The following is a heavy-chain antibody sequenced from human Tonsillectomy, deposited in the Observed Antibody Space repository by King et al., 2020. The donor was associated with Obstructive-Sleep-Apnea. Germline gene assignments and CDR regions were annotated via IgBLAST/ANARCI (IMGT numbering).Heavy chain of an antibody. V-gene: IGHV3-23*04. CDR1: GFTFSSYA. CDR2: ISGSGDST. D-gene: IGHD6-6*01. J-gene: IGHJ6*02. CDR3: AKHSSSSSVSLRWGLDV. Sequence: VQLVESGGGLVQSGGSLRLSCAVSGFTFSSYAMSWVRQAPGKGLEWVSGISGSGDSTYYADSVKGRFTISRDNSKNTLYLQMNSLRVEDTAVYYCAKHSSSSSVSLRWGLDVWGQGTTVTVSS.